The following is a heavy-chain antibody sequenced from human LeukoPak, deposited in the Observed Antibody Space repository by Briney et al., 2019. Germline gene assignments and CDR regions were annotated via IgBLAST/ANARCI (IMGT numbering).Heavy chain of an antibody. Sequence: GASVKVSCKASGYTFTSYGISWVRQAPGQGLEWMGWINPNSGGTNYARKFQGRVTMTRDTSISTAYMELSRLRSDDTAVYYCARVPPNYDSSGYGAFDIWGQGTMVTVSS. D-gene: IGHD3-22*01. CDR1: GYTFTSYG. CDR2: INPNSGGT. J-gene: IGHJ3*02. CDR3: ARVPPNYDSSGYGAFDI. V-gene: IGHV1-2*02.